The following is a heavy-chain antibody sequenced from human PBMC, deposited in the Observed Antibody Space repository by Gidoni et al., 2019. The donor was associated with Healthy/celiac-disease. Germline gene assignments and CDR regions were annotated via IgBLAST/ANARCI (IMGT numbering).Heavy chain of an antibody. CDR1: GYTFTSYG. CDR3: ARDAPYYYDSSGYYYSDY. D-gene: IGHD3-22*01. CDR2: ISAYNGNT. V-gene: IGHV1-18*01. Sequence: QVQLVQSGAEVKKPGASVKVSCKASGYTFTSYGLSWVRQAPGQGLEWMGWISAYNGNTNYAQKLQGRVTMTTDTSTSTAYMELRSLRSDDTAVYYCARDAPYYYDSSGYYYSDYWGQGTLVTVSS. J-gene: IGHJ4*02.